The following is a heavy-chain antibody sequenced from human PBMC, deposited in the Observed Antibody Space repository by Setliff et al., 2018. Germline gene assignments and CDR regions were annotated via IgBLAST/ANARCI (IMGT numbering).Heavy chain of an antibody. CDR1: GGSISSGTYY. CDR3: ARDPHYDPTYSLPGHAFDF. CDR2: LHTSGSI. Sequence: SETLSLTCTVSGGSISSGTYYWSWIRQPAGKGLEWIGRLHTSGSIDYNPSLKSRVTISVDTSKNQFSLRLRSVTAADTAVYFCARDPHYDPTYSLPGHAFDFWGQGIMVTVS. D-gene: IGHD3-22*01. V-gene: IGHV4-61*02. J-gene: IGHJ3*01.